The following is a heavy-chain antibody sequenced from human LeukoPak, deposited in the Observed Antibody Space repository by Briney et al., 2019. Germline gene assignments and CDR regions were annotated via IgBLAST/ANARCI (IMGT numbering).Heavy chain of an antibody. CDR3: ARVWPESADAFDI. J-gene: IGHJ3*02. CDR1: GFTFSSYS. D-gene: IGHD1-14*01. CDR2: ISNSSSNK. Sequence: GGSLRLSCAASGFTFSSYSMNWVRQAPGKGLEWVSSISNSSSNKYYADSVKGRFTISRDNAKNSLYLQMNSLRAEDTAVYYCARVWPESADAFDIWGQGTMVTVSS. V-gene: IGHV3-21*01.